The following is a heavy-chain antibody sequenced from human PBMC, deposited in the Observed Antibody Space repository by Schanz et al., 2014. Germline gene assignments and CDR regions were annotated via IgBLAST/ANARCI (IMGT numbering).Heavy chain of an antibody. CDR1: GFTFRSYG. J-gene: IGHJ4*02. CDR2: IWYDGSNE. D-gene: IGHD6-13*01. V-gene: IGHV3-33*01. CDR3: ARDSGSSSWYPSDY. Sequence: QVQLVESGGGVVQPGRSLRLSCAASGFTFRSYGMHWVRQAPGKGLEWVALIWYDGSNEYYADSVKGRFTISRDNAKNSLYLQMNSLRAEDTALYYCARDSGSSSWYPSDYWGQGTLVTVSS.